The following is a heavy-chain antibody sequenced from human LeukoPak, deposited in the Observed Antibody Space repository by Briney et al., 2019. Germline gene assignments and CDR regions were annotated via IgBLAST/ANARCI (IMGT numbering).Heavy chain of an antibody. CDR1: GGSFSGYY. CDR2: INHSGST. D-gene: IGHD2-15*01. J-gene: IGHJ4*02. Sequence: SETLSLTCAVYGGSFSGYYWSWIRQPPGKGLEWIGEINHSGSTNYNPSLKSRVTISVDTSKSQFSLKLSSVTAADTAVYYCARYAAGYCSGGSCYPLRYFDYWGQGTLVTVSS. V-gene: IGHV4-34*01. CDR3: ARYAAGYCSGGSCYPLRYFDY.